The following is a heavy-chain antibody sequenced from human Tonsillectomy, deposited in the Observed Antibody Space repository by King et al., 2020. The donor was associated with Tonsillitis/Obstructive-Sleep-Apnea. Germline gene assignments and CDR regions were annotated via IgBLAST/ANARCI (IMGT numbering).Heavy chain of an antibody. V-gene: IGHV3-74*01. J-gene: IGHJ4*02. D-gene: IGHD6-13*01. CDR2: ITSEGSIT. CDR3: ARDLAAAGTYDY. CDR1: GFTFSSYW. Sequence: VQLVESGGGLVQPGGSLRLSCAAAGFTFSSYWMHWVRQAPGKGRVWVSCITSEGSITSYSDSVKGRFTISRNNAKNTLYLQMNSLRAEDTAVYYCARDLAAAGTYDYWGQGTLVTVSS.